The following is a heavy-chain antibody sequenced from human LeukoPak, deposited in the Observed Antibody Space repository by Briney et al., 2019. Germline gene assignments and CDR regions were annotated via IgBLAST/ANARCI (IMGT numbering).Heavy chain of an antibody. CDR2: VYYSGST. CDR3: ARLIAAAGP. V-gene: IGHV4-59*12. CDR1: GGSISSYY. Sequence: SETLSLTCTVSGGSISSYYWSWIRQPPGKGLEWIGYVYYSGSTNYNPSLKSRVTISVDTSKNQFSLKLSSVTAADTAVYYCARLIAAAGPWGQGTLVTVSS. J-gene: IGHJ5*02. D-gene: IGHD6-13*01.